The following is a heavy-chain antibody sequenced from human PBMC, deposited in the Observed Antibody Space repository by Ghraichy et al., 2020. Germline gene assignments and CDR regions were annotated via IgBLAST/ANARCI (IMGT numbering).Heavy chain of an antibody. Sequence: GGSLRLSCAASGFTFSSYNMNWVRQAPGKGLEWVSFISSSSSYIYYADSVKGRFTISRDNAKNSLYLQMNSLRAEDTAVYYCAREGANHYYGMDVWGQGTTVTVSS. J-gene: IGHJ6*02. V-gene: IGHV3-21*01. CDR3: AREGANHYYGMDV. D-gene: IGHD1-26*01. CDR2: ISSSSSYI. CDR1: GFTFSSYN.